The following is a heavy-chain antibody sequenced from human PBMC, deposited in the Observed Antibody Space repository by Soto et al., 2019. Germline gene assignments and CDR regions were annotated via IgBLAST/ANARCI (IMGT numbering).Heavy chain of an antibody. CDR3: ARVVGGIPVAGSWNWFDP. J-gene: IGHJ5*02. Sequence: QVQLVQSGTEVKKPGASVKVSCKASGYTFTSYALSWVRHAPGQGLEWMGWISTYNGNTNYAQNLQGRGTMTTDISTNTAYMELRSLRSDDTAVYYCARVVGGIPVAGSWNWFDPWGQGTLVTVSS. CDR2: ISTYNGNT. CDR1: GYTFTSYA. V-gene: IGHV1-18*04. D-gene: IGHD6-19*01.